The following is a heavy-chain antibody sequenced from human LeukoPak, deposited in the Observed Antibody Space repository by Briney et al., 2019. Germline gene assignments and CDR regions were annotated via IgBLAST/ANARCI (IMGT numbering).Heavy chain of an antibody. Sequence: GGSLRLSCAASGFTFSSYWMSWVRQAPGKGVEWVANIKQDGSEKYYVDSVKGRFTISRDNAKNSLYLQMNSLRAEDTAVYYCARADPMYYFDYWGQGTLVTVSS. J-gene: IGHJ4*02. CDR3: ARADPMYYFDY. CDR1: GFTFSSYW. V-gene: IGHV3-7*01. CDR2: IKQDGSEK.